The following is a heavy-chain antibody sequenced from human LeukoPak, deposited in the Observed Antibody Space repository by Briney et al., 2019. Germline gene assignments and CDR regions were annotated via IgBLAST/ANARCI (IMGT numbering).Heavy chain of an antibody. Sequence: PGESLKISCKGSGYSFTSYWINWVRQLPGKGLEWMGRIDPRDSYSNYSPSFQGHVTLSVDKSTSSAYLQWNSLQASDTAMYYCVRTQVLRFLQWSADGPGNFDLWGRGTLVTVSS. D-gene: IGHD3-3*01. V-gene: IGHV5-10-1*01. J-gene: IGHJ2*01. CDR3: VRTQVLRFLQWSADGPGNFDL. CDR2: IDPRDSYS. CDR1: GYSFTSYW.